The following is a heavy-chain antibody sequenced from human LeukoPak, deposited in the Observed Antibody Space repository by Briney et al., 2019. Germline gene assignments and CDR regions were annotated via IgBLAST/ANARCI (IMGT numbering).Heavy chain of an antibody. D-gene: IGHD3-16*01. Sequence: VASVKVSCKASGYTFTSYDINWVRQAAGQGLEWMGWMSPNSGNTDYAQKFQGRVTMTRNTSISTAYMELSSLRSEDTAVYYCARGVGDLGDYWGQETLVTVSS. V-gene: IGHV1-8*02. CDR2: MSPNSGNT. CDR3: ARGVGDLGDY. CDR1: GYTFTSYD. J-gene: IGHJ4*02.